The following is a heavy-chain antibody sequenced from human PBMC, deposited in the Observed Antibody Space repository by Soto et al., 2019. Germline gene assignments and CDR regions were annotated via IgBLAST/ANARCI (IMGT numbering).Heavy chain of an antibody. CDR3: ARVVVVAGFYPPAYYGMDV. V-gene: IGHV1-18*01. Sequence: QVPLVQSGAEVKKPGASVKVSCKASGYTFTSYGISWVRQAPGQGLEWMGWISAYNGNTNYAQKLQGRVTMTTDTSTSTAYMELRSLRSDDTAVYYCARVVVVAGFYPPAYYGMDVWGQGTTVTVSS. CDR1: GYTFTSYG. D-gene: IGHD2-15*01. CDR2: ISAYNGNT. J-gene: IGHJ6*02.